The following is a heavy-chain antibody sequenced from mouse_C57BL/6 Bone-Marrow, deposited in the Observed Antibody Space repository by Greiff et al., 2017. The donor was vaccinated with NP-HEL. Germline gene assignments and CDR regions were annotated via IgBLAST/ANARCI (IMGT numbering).Heavy chain of an antibody. Sequence: VQLKESGGGLVKPGGSLKLSCAASGFTFSDYGMHWVRQAPEKGLEWVAYISSGSSTIYYADTVKGRFTISRDNAKNTLFLQMTSLRSEDTAMYYCATTTVVAHYAMDYWGQGTSVTVSS. CDR2: ISSGSSTI. J-gene: IGHJ4*01. CDR1: GFTFSDYG. CDR3: ATTTVVAHYAMDY. D-gene: IGHD1-1*01. V-gene: IGHV5-17*01.